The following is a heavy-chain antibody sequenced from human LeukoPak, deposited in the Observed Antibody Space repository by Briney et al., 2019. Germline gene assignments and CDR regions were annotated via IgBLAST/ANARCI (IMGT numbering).Heavy chain of an antibody. CDR3: ANGRRDETFFYDSPPDY. CDR1: GFTFSSYA. V-gene: IGHV3-23*01. D-gene: IGHD3-22*01. CDR2: ISGSGGST. J-gene: IGHJ4*02. Sequence: PGGSLRLSCAASGFTFSSYAMSWVRQAPGKGLEWVSAISGSGGSTYFADSVKGRFTISRGNSKSTLYLQMNSLRAEDTAVYYCANGRRDETFFYDSPPDYWGQGTLVTVSS.